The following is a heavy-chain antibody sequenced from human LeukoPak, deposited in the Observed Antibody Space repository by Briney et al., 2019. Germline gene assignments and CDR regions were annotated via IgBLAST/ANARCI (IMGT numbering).Heavy chain of an antibody. V-gene: IGHV3-48*04. Sequence: GGSLRLSCTTSGFTFTTYWMSWVRQAPGKGLEYVSYISSGSGTIYYADSVKGRFTISRDNAKNSLYLQMNSLSAEDTAVYYCARSQYYESSGFFDYWGQGTLVTVSS. CDR2: ISSGSGTI. CDR1: GFTFTTYW. CDR3: ARSQYYESSGFFDY. J-gene: IGHJ4*02. D-gene: IGHD3-22*01.